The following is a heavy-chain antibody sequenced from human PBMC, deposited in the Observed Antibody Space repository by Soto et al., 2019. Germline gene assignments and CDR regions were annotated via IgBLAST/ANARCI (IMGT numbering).Heavy chain of an antibody. D-gene: IGHD4-17*01. Sequence: GGSLRLSCAASGFTFSSYGMHWVRQAPGKGLEWVAVIWYDGSNKYYADSVKGRFTISRDNSKNTLYLQMNSLRAEDTAVYYCARDHDYGDYFSPTYYYGMDVWGQGTTVTVSS. CDR3: ARDHDYGDYFSPTYYYGMDV. CDR2: IWYDGSNK. V-gene: IGHV3-33*01. J-gene: IGHJ6*02. CDR1: GFTFSSYG.